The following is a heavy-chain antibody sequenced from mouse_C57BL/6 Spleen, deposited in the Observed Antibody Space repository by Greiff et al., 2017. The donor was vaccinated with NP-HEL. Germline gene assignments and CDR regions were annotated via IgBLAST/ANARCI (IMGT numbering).Heavy chain of an antibody. V-gene: IGHV2-2*01. Sequence: QVQLQQSGPGLVQPSQSLSITCTVSGFSLTSYGVHWVRQSPGKGLEWLGVIWSGGSTDYNAAFISRLSISKDNSKSQVFFKMNSLQADDTAIYYCARGKLSWYFDVWGTGTTVTVSS. CDR2: IWSGGST. CDR1: GFSLTSYG. J-gene: IGHJ1*03. CDR3: ARGKLSWYFDV.